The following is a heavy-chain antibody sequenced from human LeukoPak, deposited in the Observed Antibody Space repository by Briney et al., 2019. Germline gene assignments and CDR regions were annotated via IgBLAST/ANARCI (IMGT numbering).Heavy chain of an antibody. CDR3: SHYDILTGYVFDP. Sequence: TGGSLRLPCAASGFTFSSYAMRWVRQAPGKGLEWVSAISGSGGSTYYADSVKGRFTISRDNSKNTLYLQMNSLRAEDTAVYYCSHYDILTGYVFDPWGQGTLVTVSS. CDR1: GFTFSSYA. D-gene: IGHD3-9*01. V-gene: IGHV3-23*01. J-gene: IGHJ5*02. CDR2: ISGSGGST.